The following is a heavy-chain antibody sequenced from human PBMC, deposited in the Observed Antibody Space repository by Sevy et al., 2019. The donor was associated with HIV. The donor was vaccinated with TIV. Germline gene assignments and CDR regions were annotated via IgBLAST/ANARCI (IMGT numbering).Heavy chain of an antibody. Sequence: ASVKVSCKASGYTFTSYYMHWVRQAPGQGLEWMGIINPSGGSASYAQNFQGRVTMNRDTSTSTVYMELSSLRSEDTAVYYCARDHSWNKGTYFDYWGQGTLVTVSS. CDR3: ARDHSWNKGTYFDY. CDR2: INPSGGSA. J-gene: IGHJ4*02. D-gene: IGHD1-1*01. V-gene: IGHV1-46*03. CDR1: GYTFTSYY.